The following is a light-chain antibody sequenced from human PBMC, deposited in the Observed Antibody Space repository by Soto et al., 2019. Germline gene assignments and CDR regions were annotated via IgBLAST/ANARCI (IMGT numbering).Light chain of an antibody. CDR3: QQSHSTPYT. CDR1: QSISRN. V-gene: IGKV1-39*01. J-gene: IGKJ2*01. Sequence: DIQLTQSPSSLSPSVGDRITLSCRASQSISRNLNWYQQMPGKAPSLLIYAARDLQSGVPGRFSGRGAGTEGNLTISRRQPEDRATDYCQQSHSTPYTVGQGTKLE. CDR2: AAR.